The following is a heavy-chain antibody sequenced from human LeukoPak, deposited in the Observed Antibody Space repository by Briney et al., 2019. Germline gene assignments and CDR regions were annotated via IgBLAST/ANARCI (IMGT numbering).Heavy chain of an antibody. V-gene: IGHV3-74*01. J-gene: IGHJ3*01. D-gene: IGHD6-13*01. Sequence: PGGSLRLSCAAPGFTFSRYWMHWVRQAPGKGLVWVSRIDSGGSSTGYTDSVKGRFTISRDNAKNTLYLQMNSLRAEDTAVYYCAGGISATGGGWGQGTMVTVSS. CDR3: AGGISATGGG. CDR2: IDSGGSST. CDR1: GFTFSRYW.